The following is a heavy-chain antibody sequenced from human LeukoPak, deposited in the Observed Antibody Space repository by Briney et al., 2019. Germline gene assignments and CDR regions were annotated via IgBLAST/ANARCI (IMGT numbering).Heavy chain of an antibody. J-gene: IGHJ4*02. CDR2: INSDGSST. Sequence: PGGSLRLSCAASGFTFSNYWMHWVRQAPGKGLVWVSRINSDGSSTNYADSVKGRFTISRDNAKNTLFLQMHSLRAEASAVYYCVSHCSSTSCYEYWGQGTLVTVSS. CDR3: VSHCSSTSCYEY. CDR1: GFTFSNYW. D-gene: IGHD2-2*01. V-gene: IGHV3-74*01.